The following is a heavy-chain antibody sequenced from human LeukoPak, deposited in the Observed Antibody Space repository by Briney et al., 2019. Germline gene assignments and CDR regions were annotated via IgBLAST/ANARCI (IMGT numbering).Heavy chain of an antibody. D-gene: IGHD1-26*01. V-gene: IGHV3-21*01. Sequence: PGGSLRLSCAASGFTFSSYSMNWVRQAPGKGLEWVSSISSSSSYIYYADSVKGRFTISRVNAKNSLYLLVNSLRAGETAVYYFPMGTELPAYWGQGTLVTGSS. J-gene: IGHJ4*02. CDR2: ISSSSSYI. CDR3: PMGTELPAY. CDR1: GFTFSSYS.